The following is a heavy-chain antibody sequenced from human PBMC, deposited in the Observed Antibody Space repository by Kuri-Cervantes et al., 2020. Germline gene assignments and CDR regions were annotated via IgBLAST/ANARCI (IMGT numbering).Heavy chain of an antibody. Sequence: SETLSLTCAVSGGSISSGGYSWSWIRQPPGKGLEWIGYIYHSGSTYYNPSLKSRVTISVDRSKNQFSLKLSSVTAADTAVYYCARGRNRVRGVIIPLYYFDYWGQGTLVTVSS. CDR3: ARGRNRVRGVIIPLYYFDY. J-gene: IGHJ4*02. D-gene: IGHD3-10*01. CDR2: IYHSGST. CDR1: GGSISSGGYS. V-gene: IGHV4-30-2*01.